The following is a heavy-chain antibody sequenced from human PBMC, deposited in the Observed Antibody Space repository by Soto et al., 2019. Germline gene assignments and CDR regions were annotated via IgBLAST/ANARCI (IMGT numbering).Heavy chain of an antibody. CDR3: TTDRAIGPRPVFDS. V-gene: IGHV3-15*01. CDR2: IKSSGTT. D-gene: IGHD6-6*01. Sequence: EVQLVESGGGLVKPGGSLRLSCVASGFSFSNAWLSWVHQAPGKGLEWVGRIKSSGTTNYAAPVKGRFTMSRDDSKNMLYLQMNSLKTEDTALYYCTTDRAIGPRPVFDSWGQGTLVTVSS. J-gene: IGHJ4*02. CDR1: GFSFSNAW.